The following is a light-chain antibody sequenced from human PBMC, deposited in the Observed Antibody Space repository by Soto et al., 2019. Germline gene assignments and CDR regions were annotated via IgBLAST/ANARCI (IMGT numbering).Light chain of an antibody. CDR1: QSVSSN. J-gene: IGKJ1*01. Sequence: IVMTQSPATLSVSPGERATLSCRAGQSVSSNLAWYQQKPGQAPRLLIYGASTRATGIPARFSGSGSGTEFTLTISSLQSEDFAVYYCQQYNNWPRTFGQGTKVEIE. V-gene: IGKV3-15*01. CDR3: QQYNNWPRT. CDR2: GAS.